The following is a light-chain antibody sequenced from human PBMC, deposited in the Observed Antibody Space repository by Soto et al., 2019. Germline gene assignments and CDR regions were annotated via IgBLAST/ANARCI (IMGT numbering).Light chain of an antibody. CDR1: SSDVGAYNY. V-gene: IGLV2-14*01. CDR2: EVS. CDR3: SSYTSSATLV. J-gene: IGLJ2*01. Sequence: QSVLTQPASVSGSPGQSITISCTGTSSDVGAYNYVSWYQQNPGKAPKLTIYEVSNRPSGVSNRFSGSKSGNTASLTISGLQAEDDADYYCSSYTSSATLVFGGGTKLTVL.